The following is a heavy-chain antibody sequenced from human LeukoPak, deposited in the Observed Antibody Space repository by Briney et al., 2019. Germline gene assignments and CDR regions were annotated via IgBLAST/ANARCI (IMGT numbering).Heavy chain of an antibody. V-gene: IGHV3-15*01. J-gene: IGHJ4*02. CDR1: GLTFTDAW. CDR3: STVGPHGLRVTMTRGVTITEDV. D-gene: IGHD3-10*01. Sequence: GGSLRLSCAASGLTFTDAWMTWVRQGPGKGLELVGRIKSNNDGGTTDCAAPVQGRLTISRDDSTNTLYVEMNRLKTEDAAVYYCSTVGPHGLRVTMTRGVTITEDVWGQGILVTVSS. CDR2: IKSNNDGGTT.